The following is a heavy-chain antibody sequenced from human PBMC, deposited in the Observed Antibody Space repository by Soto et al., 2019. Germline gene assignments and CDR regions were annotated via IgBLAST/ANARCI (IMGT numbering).Heavy chain of an antibody. J-gene: IGHJ4*02. CDR3: AHGRTWIQLWSEGAYFDY. D-gene: IGHD5-18*01. Sequence: QITLKESGPTLVKPTQTLTLTCTFSGFSLSTSGVGVGWIRQPPGKALEWLALIYWDDDKHYSPSLKSGLTITQDTSKNRVVLTMTNMDPVDTATYYCAHGRTWIQLWSEGAYFDYWGQGTLVTVSS. CDR1: GFSLSTSGVG. CDR2: IYWDDDK. V-gene: IGHV2-5*02.